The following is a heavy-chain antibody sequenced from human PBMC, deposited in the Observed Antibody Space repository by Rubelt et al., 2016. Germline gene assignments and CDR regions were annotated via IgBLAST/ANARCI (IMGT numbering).Heavy chain of an antibody. D-gene: IGHD3-22*01. J-gene: IGHJ4*02. V-gene: IGHV3-21*01. CDR2: ISSSSRYI. CDR1: GFTFSSDS. Sequence: EVQLVESGGGLVKPGGSLRLSCAASGFTFSSDSMNWVRQAPGKGLEWVSSISSSSRYIYYADSVKGRFTISRDNAKNSLYLQMNILRAEDTAVYYCARDHYDSSGDYYFDYWGQGTLVTVSS. CDR3: ARDHYDSSGDYYFDY.